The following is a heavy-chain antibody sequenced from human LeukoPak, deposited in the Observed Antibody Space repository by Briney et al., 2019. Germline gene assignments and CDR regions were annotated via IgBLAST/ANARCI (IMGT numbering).Heavy chain of an antibody. CDR2: ISSSSGYT. CDR1: GFAFSTAW. CDR3: ARRYYDFLSGYYNWYFDL. Sequence: GGSLRLSCAASGFAFSTAWMTWVRQAPGKGLEWVSYISSSSGYTNYADFVKGRFTISRDNAKISLNLQMNSLRAEDTAIYYCARRYYDFLSGYYNWYFDLWGRGTLVTVSS. V-gene: IGHV3-11*03. D-gene: IGHD3-3*01. J-gene: IGHJ2*01.